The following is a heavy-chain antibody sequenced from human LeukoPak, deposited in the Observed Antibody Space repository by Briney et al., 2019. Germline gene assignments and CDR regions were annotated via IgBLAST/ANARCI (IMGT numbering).Heavy chain of an antibody. CDR3: ARREDIVVVPAAIPRGGYFDWLGAFDI. V-gene: IGHV1-69*01. Sequence: ASVKVSCKASGGTFSSYAISWVRQAPGQGLEWMGGIIPIFCTADYAQKFQGRVTITADESTSTAYMELSSLRSEDTAVYYCARREDIVVVPAAIPRGGYFDWLGAFDIWGQGTMVTVSS. CDR1: GGTFSSYA. CDR2: IIPIFCTA. J-gene: IGHJ3*02. D-gene: IGHD2-2*02.